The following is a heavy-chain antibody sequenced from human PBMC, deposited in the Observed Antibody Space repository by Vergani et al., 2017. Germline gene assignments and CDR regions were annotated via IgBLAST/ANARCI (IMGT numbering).Heavy chain of an antibody. J-gene: IGHJ4*02. D-gene: IGHD3-16*02. CDR2: ISSSSSYI. CDR1: GFTFSSYS. V-gene: IGHV3-21*01. CDR3: ARGPPNLITFGGVIVPRVFGY. Sequence: EVQLLESGGGLVKPGGSLRLSCAASGFTFSSYSMTWVRQAPGKGLEWVSSISSSSSYIYYADSVKGRFTISRDNAKNSLYLQMNSLRAEDTAVYYCARGPPNLITFGGVIVPRVFGYWGQGTLVTVSS.